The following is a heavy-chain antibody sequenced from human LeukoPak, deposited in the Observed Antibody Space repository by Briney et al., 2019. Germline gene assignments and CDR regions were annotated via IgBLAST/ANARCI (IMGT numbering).Heavy chain of an antibody. D-gene: IGHD3-10*01. CDR2: ISRSSGTI. V-gene: IGHV3-9*01. J-gene: IGHJ4*02. CDR1: GFTFDDYA. CDR3: AKDVYYGSGNIVY. Sequence: GGSLRLSCAASGFTFDDYAMHWVRHAPGKGLEWVSGISRSSGTIGYAESVKGRFTISTDNAKTSLFLQMNSLRAEDTALYYCAKDVYYGSGNIVYWGQGTLVTVSS.